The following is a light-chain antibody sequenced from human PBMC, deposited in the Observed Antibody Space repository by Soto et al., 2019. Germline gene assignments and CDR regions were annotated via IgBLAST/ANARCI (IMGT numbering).Light chain of an antibody. Sequence: QSALTQPASVSGSPGQSITFSCTGTTSDVGRYNYVSWYQQHPGKAPKLIIYEVSNRPSGISNRFSGSKSGNTASLTISGLQAEDDADYYCSSYTTTSAYIFGTGTKVTVL. CDR1: TSDVGRYNY. V-gene: IGLV2-14*01. J-gene: IGLJ1*01. CDR2: EVS. CDR3: SSYTTTSAYI.